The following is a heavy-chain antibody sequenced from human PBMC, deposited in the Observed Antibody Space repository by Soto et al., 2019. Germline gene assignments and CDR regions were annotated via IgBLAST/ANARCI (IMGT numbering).Heavy chain of an antibody. J-gene: IGHJ5*02. V-gene: IGHV3-15*07. CDR2: IKPISEGGTT. CDR3: KHKGANWFDP. Sequence: PGGSLRLSCVASRFNFSAAWLNWVRQIPGKGLEWVGRIKPISEGGTTAYAEAVKGRFTISRDDSKNALHLQMDSLKTEDSAAYNWKHKGANWFDPWGQGTLVTVSS. CDR1: RFNFSAAW.